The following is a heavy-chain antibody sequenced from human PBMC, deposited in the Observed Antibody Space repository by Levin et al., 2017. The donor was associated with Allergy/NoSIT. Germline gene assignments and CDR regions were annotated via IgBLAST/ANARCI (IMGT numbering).Heavy chain of an antibody. V-gene: IGHV1-8*01. J-gene: IGHJ4*02. CDR2: MKPNSGNT. CDR3: ARADLGYCSGGSCYSHY. D-gene: IGHD2-15*01. CDR1: GYTFTSYD. Sequence: GESLKISCKASGYTFTSYDINWVRQATGQGLERMGWMKPNSGNTGYAQKFQGRVTMTRNTSIGTAYMELTSLRSEDTAVYYCARADLGYCSGGSCYSHYWGQGTLVTVSS.